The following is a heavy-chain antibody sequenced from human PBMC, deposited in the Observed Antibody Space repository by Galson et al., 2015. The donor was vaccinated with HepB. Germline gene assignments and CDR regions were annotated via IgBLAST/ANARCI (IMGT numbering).Heavy chain of an antibody. Sequence: SLRLSCAASGFSFSSYNMNWVRQVPGKGLEWISYISASSSTIEYADSVKGRFTISRDNAKNSLFLQMSSLRAEDTAVYYCARDSRATFGEPNWFDPLGSGNSGRRLL. CDR3: ARDSRATFGEPNWFDP. CDR1: GFSFSSYN. D-gene: IGHD3-3*01. CDR2: ISASSSTI. V-gene: IGHV3-48*01. J-gene: IGHJ5*02.